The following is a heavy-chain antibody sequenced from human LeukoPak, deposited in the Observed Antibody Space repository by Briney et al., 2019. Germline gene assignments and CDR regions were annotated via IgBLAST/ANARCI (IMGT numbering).Heavy chain of an antibody. CDR3: AKDPWAYCGGDCYSYFDY. CDR1: GFTFSSYA. D-gene: IGHD2-21*02. V-gene: IGHV3-23*01. J-gene: IGHJ4*02. Sequence: PGGSLRLSCAASGFTFSSYAMSWVRQAPGKGLEWVSAISGSGGTTYYADSVKGRFTISRDNSKNTLYLQMNSLRAEDTAVYYCAKDPWAYCGGDCYSYFDYRGQGTLVTVSS. CDR2: ISGSGGTT.